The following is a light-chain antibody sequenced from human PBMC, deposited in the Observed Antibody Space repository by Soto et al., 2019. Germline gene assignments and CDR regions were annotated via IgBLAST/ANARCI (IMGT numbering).Light chain of an antibody. V-gene: IGKV3-20*01. CDR1: QTVNSDY. J-gene: IGKJ1*01. CDR3: HQFGYSPRT. CDR2: ATY. Sequence: EIVLTQSPGTLSLSPGETATLSCRASQTVNSDYLAWFQQRPGQAPRLLIFATYRRATNIPDWFSGSGSGTDFPLAIRILEPEDFAVYYCHQFGYSPRTFGQGTKVE.